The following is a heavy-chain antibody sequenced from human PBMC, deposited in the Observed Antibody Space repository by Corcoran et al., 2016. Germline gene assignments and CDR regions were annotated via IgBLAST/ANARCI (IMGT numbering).Heavy chain of an antibody. CDR3: MRGGGQDGRDWFDP. J-gene: IGHJ5*02. D-gene: IGHD2-15*01. V-gene: IGHV1-8*01. Sequence: QVQLVQSGAEVKKPGASVKVSCKASGYTFINHDINWVRQATGQGLEWMGWMNSNSGNTGYAQMFQGRVTMTRDTSIDTAYLELSSLRYDDTAVYFCMRGGGQDGRDWFDPWGQGTAVIVSS. CDR2: MNSNSGNT. CDR1: GYTFINHD.